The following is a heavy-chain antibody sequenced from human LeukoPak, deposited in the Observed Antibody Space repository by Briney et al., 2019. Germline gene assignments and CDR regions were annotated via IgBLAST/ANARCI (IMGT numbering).Heavy chain of an antibody. Sequence: GGSLRLSCAASGFTFDDYAMHWVRQAPGKGLEWVSGISWNSGSIGYADSVKGRFTISRDNAKNSLYLQMNSLRDEDTAVYYCARWLYSSGWAIDYWGQGTLVTVSS. D-gene: IGHD6-19*01. V-gene: IGHV3-9*01. CDR2: ISWNSGSI. CDR1: GFTFDDYA. J-gene: IGHJ4*02. CDR3: ARWLYSSGWAIDY.